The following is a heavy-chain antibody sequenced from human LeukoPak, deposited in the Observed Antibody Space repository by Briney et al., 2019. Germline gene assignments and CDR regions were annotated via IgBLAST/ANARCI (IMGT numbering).Heavy chain of an antibody. CDR2: IIPIFGTA. Sequence: SVRVSCRASGGTFSSYVISWVRQAPGQGLEWMGGIIPIFGTANYAQKFQGRVTITADESTSTASMELSSLRSEDTAVYYCARGRGDCSSGVCYTAYFYYGMDVWGQGTTVTVSS. V-gene: IGHV1-69*13. CDR3: ARGRGDCSSGVCYTAYFYYGMDV. J-gene: IGHJ6*02. CDR1: GGTFSSYV. D-gene: IGHD2-8*01.